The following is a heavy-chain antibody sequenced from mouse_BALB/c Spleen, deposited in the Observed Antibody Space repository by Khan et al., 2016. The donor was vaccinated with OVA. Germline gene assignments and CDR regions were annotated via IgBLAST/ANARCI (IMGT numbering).Heavy chain of an antibody. V-gene: IGHV2-9*02. Sequence: QVQLKQSGPGLVAPSQSLSITCTVSGFSLTSHGVHWVRQPPGKGLEWLGVIWAGGSTNYNSALMSRLSISKDSYKRQVFLKMNSLQTVDTAMYYCARNREPDYFDYWGQGTTLTVSS. CDR1: GFSLTSHG. CDR2: IWAGGST. J-gene: IGHJ2*01. CDR3: ARNREPDYFDY.